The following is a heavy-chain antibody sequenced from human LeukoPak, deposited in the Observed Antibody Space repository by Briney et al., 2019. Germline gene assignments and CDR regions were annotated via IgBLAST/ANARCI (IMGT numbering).Heavy chain of an antibody. D-gene: IGHD2-2*01. CDR1: GYTFTGYY. J-gene: IGHJ5*02. V-gene: IGHV1-2*02. Sequence: ASVKVSCKASGYTFTGYYMHWVRQAPGQGLEWMGWINPNSGGTNYAQKFQGRVTMTRDTSISTAYMEQSRLRSDDTAVYYCARRYCSSTSCYGVEWFDPWGQGTLVTVSS. CDR3: ARRYCSSTSCYGVEWFDP. CDR2: INPNSGGT.